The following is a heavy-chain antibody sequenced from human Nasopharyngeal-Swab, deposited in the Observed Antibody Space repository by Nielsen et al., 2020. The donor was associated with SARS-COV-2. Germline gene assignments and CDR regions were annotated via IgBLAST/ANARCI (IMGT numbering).Heavy chain of an antibody. D-gene: IGHD3-10*01. CDR2: INPSGGST. CDR1: GGTFSSYA. J-gene: IGHJ6*02. V-gene: IGHV1-46*01. CDR3: ARERAYGSGNYFYYYYGMDV. Sequence: ASVKVSCKASGGTFSSYAISWVRQAPGQGLEWMGIINPSGGSTSYAQKFQGRVTMTRDTSTSTVYMELSSLRSEDTAVYYCARERAYGSGNYFYYYYGMDVWGQGTTVTVSS.